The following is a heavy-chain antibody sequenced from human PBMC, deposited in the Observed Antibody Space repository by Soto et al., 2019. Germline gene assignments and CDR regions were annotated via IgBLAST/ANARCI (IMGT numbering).Heavy chain of an antibody. CDR1: GGSISSSSYY. V-gene: IGHV4-39*02. D-gene: IGHD6-13*01. J-gene: IGHJ6*02. CDR2: IYYSGST. Sequence: SETLSLTCTVSGGSISSSSYYWGWIRQPPGKGLEWIGSIYYSGSTYYNPSLKSRVTISVDTSKNHFSLKLSSVTAADTAVYYCASSNIAAAGFYYYGMDVWGRGTTVTVSS. CDR3: ASSNIAAAGFYYYGMDV.